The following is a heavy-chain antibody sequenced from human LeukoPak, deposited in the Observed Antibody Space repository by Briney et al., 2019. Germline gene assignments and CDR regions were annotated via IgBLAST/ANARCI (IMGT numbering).Heavy chain of an antibody. CDR1: GFTFSSYG. V-gene: IGHV3-30*18. CDR2: ISYDGSNK. J-gene: IGHJ4*02. CDR3: AKVPYGDYVFDY. D-gene: IGHD4-17*01. Sequence: PGGSLRLSRAASGFTFSSYGMHWVRQAPGKGLEWVAVISYDGSNKYYADSVKGRFTISRDNSKNTLYLQMNSLRAEDTAVYYCAKVPYGDYVFDYWGQGTLVTVSS.